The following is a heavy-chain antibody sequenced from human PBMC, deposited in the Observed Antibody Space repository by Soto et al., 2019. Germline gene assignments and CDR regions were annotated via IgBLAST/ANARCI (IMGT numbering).Heavy chain of an antibody. Sequence: ASVRGSCKASGYSLTGYYLHWVRQAPGQGLEWMGWINPNSGGTNYAQKFQGWVTMTRDTSISTAYMELSRLRSDDTAVYYCARDRLRGCICCCCYRDYYYGMDVSGQRSTVTVSS. CDR3: ARDRLRGCICCCCYRDYYYGMDV. J-gene: IGHJ6*02. CDR2: INPNSGGT. V-gene: IGHV1-2*04. CDR1: GYSLTGYY. D-gene: IGHD2-15*01.